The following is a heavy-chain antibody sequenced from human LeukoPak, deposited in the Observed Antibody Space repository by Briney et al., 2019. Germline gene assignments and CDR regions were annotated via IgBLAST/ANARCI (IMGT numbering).Heavy chain of an antibody. D-gene: IGHD2-2*01. CDR1: GGSISSGGYS. V-gene: IGHV4-30-2*01. CDR3: AGYCSSTSCHLYGMDV. CDR2: IYHSGST. Sequence: PSQTLSLTCAVSGGSISSGGYSWSWIRQPPGKGLEWIGYIYHSGSTYYNPSLKSRVTISVDRSKSQFALKLSSVTAADTAVYYCAGYCSSTSCHLYGMDVWGQGTTVTVSS. J-gene: IGHJ6*02.